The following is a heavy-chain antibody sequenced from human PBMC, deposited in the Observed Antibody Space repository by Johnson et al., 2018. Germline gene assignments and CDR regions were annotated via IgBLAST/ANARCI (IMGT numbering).Heavy chain of an antibody. V-gene: IGHV3-33*01. D-gene: IGHD2-15*01. Sequence: VQLVESGGGVVQPGRSLRLSCAASGFTFSSYGMHWVRQAPGKGLEWVAVIWYDGSNKYYADSVKGRFTISRDNSKNTLYLQMNSLRAEDTAVYYPPIVVVVSFPYYYMDVWGKGTTVTVSS. CDR1: GFTFSSYG. J-gene: IGHJ6*03. CDR3: PIVVVVSFPYYYMDV. CDR2: IWYDGSNK.